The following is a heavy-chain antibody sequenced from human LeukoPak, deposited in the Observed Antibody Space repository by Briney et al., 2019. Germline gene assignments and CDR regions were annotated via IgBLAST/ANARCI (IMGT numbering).Heavy chain of an antibody. CDR2: IYYSGST. CDR1: GGSISSSSYY. V-gene: IGHV4-39*07. Sequence: SETLSLTCTVSGGSISSSSYYWGWIRQPPGKGLEWIGSIYYSGSTYYNPSLKSRVTISIDTSKNQFSLKLSSVTAADTAVYYCARGERWLLSNFDYWGQGTLVTVSS. J-gene: IGHJ4*02. CDR3: ARGERWLLSNFDY. D-gene: IGHD5-24*01.